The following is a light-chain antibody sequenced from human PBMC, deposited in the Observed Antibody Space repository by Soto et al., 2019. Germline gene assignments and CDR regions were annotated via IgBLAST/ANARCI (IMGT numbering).Light chain of an antibody. V-gene: IGKV1-33*01. CDR3: QQYDNLPFT. Sequence: DIQMTQSPSSLSASVGDRVTITCQASQDISNYLNWYQQKPGKAPKLLIYDAANLETGVPSRFSGSGSGTDFPFTISSLQPEDSATYYCQQYDNLPFTFGPGTKVDIK. CDR1: QDISNY. J-gene: IGKJ3*01. CDR2: DAA.